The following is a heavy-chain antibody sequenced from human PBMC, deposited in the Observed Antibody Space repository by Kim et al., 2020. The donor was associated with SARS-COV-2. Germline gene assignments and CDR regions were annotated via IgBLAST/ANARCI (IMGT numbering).Heavy chain of an antibody. V-gene: IGHV1-46*03. CDR1: GYTFTSYY. Sequence: ASVKVSCKASGYTFTSYYMHWVRQAPGQGLEWMGIINPSGGSTSYAQKFQSRVTMTRDTSTSTVYMELSSLRSEDTVVYYCARERGERYCSSTSCYIYYYGMDVWGQGTTVTVSS. CDR3: ARERGERYCSSTSCYIYYYGMDV. J-gene: IGHJ6*02. D-gene: IGHD2-2*02. CDR2: INPSGGST.